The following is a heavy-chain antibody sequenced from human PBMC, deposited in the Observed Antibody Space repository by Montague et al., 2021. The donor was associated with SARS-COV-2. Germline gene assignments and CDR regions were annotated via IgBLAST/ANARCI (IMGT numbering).Heavy chain of an antibody. V-gene: IGHV4-39*01. CDR1: GGFIRSRSYY. CDR2: IYYSGST. CDR3: ARHRITVVLRRMFDY. Sequence: SETLSLTCTVSGGFIRSRSYYWGWIRQPPGKGLEWIGSIYYSGSTYCXXXLESRVTISVDTSKNQFSLKLSSVTAADTAVYYCARHRITVVLRRMFDYWGQGTLVTVSS. D-gene: IGHD3-9*01. J-gene: IGHJ4*02.